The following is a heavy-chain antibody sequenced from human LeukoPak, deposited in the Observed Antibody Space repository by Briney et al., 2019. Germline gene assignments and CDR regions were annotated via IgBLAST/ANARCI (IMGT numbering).Heavy chain of an antibody. D-gene: IGHD3-3*01. V-gene: IGHV6-1*01. J-gene: IGHJ5*02. CDR1: GDSVSSNRAA. CDR2: TYYTSKWYN. Sequence: SQTLSLTCAISGDSVSSNRAAWNWFRQTPSRGLEWLGRTYYTSKWYNDYAVSVKSRITVNPDTSKNQFSLHLNSVTPEDTAVYYCARQGFRRFDPWGQGTLVTVSS. CDR3: ARQGFRRFDP.